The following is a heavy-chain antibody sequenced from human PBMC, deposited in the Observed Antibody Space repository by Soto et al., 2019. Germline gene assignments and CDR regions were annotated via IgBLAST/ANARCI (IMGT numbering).Heavy chain of an antibody. Sequence: GGSLRLSCAASGFTFSSYSMNWVRQAPGKGLEWVSSISSSSSYIYYADSVKGRFTISRDNAKNSLYLQMNSLRAEDSAVYYCAREYSDFWSGYYYYYGMDVWGQGTTVTVSS. V-gene: IGHV3-21*01. CDR1: GFTFSSYS. CDR3: AREYSDFWSGYYYYYGMDV. J-gene: IGHJ6*02. D-gene: IGHD3-3*01. CDR2: ISSSSSYI.